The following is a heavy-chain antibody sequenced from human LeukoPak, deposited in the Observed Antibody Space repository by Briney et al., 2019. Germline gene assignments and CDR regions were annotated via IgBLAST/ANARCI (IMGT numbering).Heavy chain of an antibody. CDR3: AREGQLGLDN. J-gene: IGHJ1*01. D-gene: IGHD1-1*01. V-gene: IGHV1-2*02. Sequence: ASVKVSCKASGHTLTVHYIHWVRQGPGQGLEWLGWITLHSGDTHYAQKYQGRLSMSRDTSISTGYMEVRRLQFDDTAIYYCAREGQLGLDNWGQGTLVTVSS. CDR1: GHTLTVHY. CDR2: ITLHSGDT.